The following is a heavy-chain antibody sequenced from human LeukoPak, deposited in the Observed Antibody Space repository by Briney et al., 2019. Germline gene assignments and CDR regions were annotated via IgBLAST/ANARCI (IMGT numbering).Heavy chain of an antibody. V-gene: IGHV1-8*03. CDR1: GYTFSNYD. CDR2: MNPNSGNT. D-gene: IGHD1-26*01. CDR3: ARGQGSYRTNWFDP. J-gene: IGHJ5*02. Sequence: ASVKVSCKASGYTFSNYDVNWVRQTTGQGPEWMGWMNPNSGNTGYAQKFQGRVTITRNTSISTAYMELSSLTSEDTAVYYCARGQGSYRTNWFDPWGQGTLVTVSS.